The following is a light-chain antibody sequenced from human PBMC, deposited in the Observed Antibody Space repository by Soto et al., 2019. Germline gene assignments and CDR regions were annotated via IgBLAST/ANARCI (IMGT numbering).Light chain of an antibody. CDR1: QSINDN. CDR3: QQYNNWPLT. CDR2: GAS. Sequence: ELVMTQSPATLSVSPGEKPTLSSRPSQSINDNLAWYQQKPGQAPRLLIYGASTRATAVPARFSGSGSGTEFTLTISSLQSEDFAVYSCQQYNNWPLTFGPGTKVDIK. V-gene: IGKV3-15*01. J-gene: IGKJ3*01.